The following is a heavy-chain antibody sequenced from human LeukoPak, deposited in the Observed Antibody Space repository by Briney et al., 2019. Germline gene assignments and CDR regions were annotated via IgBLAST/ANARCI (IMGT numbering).Heavy chain of an antibody. CDR1: GFTFSSYE. J-gene: IGHJ4*02. V-gene: IGHV3-7*01. CDR2: IREDGSQK. D-gene: IGHD2-8*01. CDR3: ARGPTNGQAFDY. Sequence: PGGSLRLSCAASGFTFSSYEMNWVRPAPGKVLEWVASIREDGSQKSSVDSVKGRFTISRDNAKTSLDLQMDSLRAEDTAVYWCARGPTNGQAFDYWGQGTLVSVSS.